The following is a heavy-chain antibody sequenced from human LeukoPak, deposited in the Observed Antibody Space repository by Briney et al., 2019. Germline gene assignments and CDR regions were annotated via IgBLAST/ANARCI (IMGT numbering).Heavy chain of an antibody. CDR2: ISSSSSTI. CDR1: GFTFSSYS. CDR3: ARDLRLSSGYLLYYFDS. V-gene: IGHV3-48*01. J-gene: IGHJ4*02. D-gene: IGHD3-22*01. Sequence: GSLRLSCAASGFTFSSYSMNWVRQAPGKGLEWVSYISSSSSTIYYADSVKGRFTISRDNSKNTLSLQMNSLRAEDTAMYYCARDLRLSSGYLLYYFDSWGQGTLVTVSS.